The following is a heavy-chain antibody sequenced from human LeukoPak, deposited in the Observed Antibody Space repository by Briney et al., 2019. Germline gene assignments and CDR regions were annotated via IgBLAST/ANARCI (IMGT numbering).Heavy chain of an antibody. J-gene: IGHJ4*02. V-gene: IGHV3-23*01. Sequence: GGSLRLSCAASGFTFSNYAMNWVRQAPGKELEWVAAISASGSATSYADSVRGRFTISRDNAKNSLYLQMNSLRAEDTALYYCAKDINSASGSFDYWGQGTLVTVSS. CDR1: GFTFSNYA. CDR2: ISASGSAT. D-gene: IGHD1-26*01. CDR3: AKDINSASGSFDY.